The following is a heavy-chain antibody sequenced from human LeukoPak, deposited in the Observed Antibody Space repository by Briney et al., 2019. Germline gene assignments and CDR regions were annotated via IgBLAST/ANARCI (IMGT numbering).Heavy chain of an antibody. Sequence: GGSLRLSCAASGFTFSSYAMSWVRQAPGKGLEWMGGIIPIFGTANYAQKFQGRVTITADKSTSTAYMELSSLRSEDTAVYYCARDRPSMNNWFDPWGQGTLVTVSS. CDR2: IIPIFGTA. CDR1: GFTFSSYA. J-gene: IGHJ5*02. CDR3: ARDRPSMNNWFDP. V-gene: IGHV1-69*06. D-gene: IGHD2/OR15-2a*01.